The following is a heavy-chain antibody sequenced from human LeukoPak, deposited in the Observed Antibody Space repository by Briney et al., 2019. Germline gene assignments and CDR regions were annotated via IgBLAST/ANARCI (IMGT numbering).Heavy chain of an antibody. CDR1: GYTFNTYG. V-gene: IGHV1-18*01. J-gene: IGHJ3*02. CDR3: ARWSYSSDWYFGTFDI. D-gene: IGHD6-19*01. Sequence: ASVKVSCKASGYTFNTYGISWGRQAPGQGLEWMGWISTYDGNTNYAQNLQGRVTMTTDTSTRTAYMELRSLRSGDTAVYYCARWSYSSDWYFGTFDIWGQGTTVTISS. CDR2: ISTYDGNT.